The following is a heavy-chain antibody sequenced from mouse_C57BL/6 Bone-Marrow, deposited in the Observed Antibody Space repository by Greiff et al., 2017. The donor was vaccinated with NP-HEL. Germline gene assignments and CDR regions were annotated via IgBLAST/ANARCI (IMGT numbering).Heavy chain of an antibody. D-gene: IGHD1-1*01. V-gene: IGHV1-9*01. CDR2: ILPGSGST. Sequence: QVQLHQSGAELMKPGASVKLSCKATGYTFTGYWIEWVKQRPGHGLEWIGEILPGSGSTNYNEKFKGKATFTADTSSNTAYMQLSSLTTEESAIYYCAGGDTTVGAPGDWGQGTTLTVSS. CDR3: AGGDTTVGAPGD. J-gene: IGHJ2*01. CDR1: GYTFTGYW.